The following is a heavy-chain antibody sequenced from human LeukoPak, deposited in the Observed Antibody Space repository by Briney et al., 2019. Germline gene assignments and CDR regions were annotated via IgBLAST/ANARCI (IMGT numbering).Heavy chain of an antibody. V-gene: IGHV3-7*01. CDR1: GFTFSSYW. D-gene: IGHD3-9*01. CDR3: ARGGSTISPFDP. Sequence: GGSMRLSCAASGFTFSSYWMSWVRQAPGKGLEWVANIKQDGSEKYYVDSVKGRFTTSRDNAKNSLYLQMNSLRAEDTAVYYCARGGSTISPFDPWGQGTLVTVSS. CDR2: IKQDGSEK. J-gene: IGHJ5*02.